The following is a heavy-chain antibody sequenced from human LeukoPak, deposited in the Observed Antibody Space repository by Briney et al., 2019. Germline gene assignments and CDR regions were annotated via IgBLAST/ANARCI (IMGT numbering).Heavy chain of an antibody. D-gene: IGHD4-17*01. Sequence: SETLSLTCSVSGGSISSTGHYWGWIRQSPEKGLDWIGSIYSNGNTYYNPSVKSRVTMSVDTSKNQFSLKLTSMTAAETAVYYCVRSATVTTGYFDYWGQGALVTVSS. V-gene: IGHV4-39*07. CDR1: GGSISSTGHY. CDR3: VRSATVTTGYFDY. CDR2: IYSNGNT. J-gene: IGHJ4*02.